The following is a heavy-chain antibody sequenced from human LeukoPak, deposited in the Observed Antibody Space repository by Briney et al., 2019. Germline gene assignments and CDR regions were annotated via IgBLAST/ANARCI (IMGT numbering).Heavy chain of an antibody. CDR3: AREGISDYFDY. CDR1: GGSFSGYY. CDR2: INHSGST. J-gene: IGHJ4*02. V-gene: IGHV4-34*01. Sequence: SETLSLTCAVYGGSFSGYYWSWIRQPPGKGLEWIGEINHSGSTNYNPSLKSRVTISVDTSKNQFSLKLSSVTAADTAVYYCAREGISDYFDYWGQGTLVTVSS. D-gene: IGHD1-14*01.